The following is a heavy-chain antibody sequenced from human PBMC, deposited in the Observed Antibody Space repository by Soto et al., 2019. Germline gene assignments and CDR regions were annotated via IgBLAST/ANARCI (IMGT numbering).Heavy chain of an antibody. J-gene: IGHJ4*02. CDR2: IVVGSGNT. V-gene: IGHV1-58*02. CDR1: GFSFTSSA. D-gene: IGHD3-22*01. Sequence: SLKRSCKAAGFSFTSSARQWVRQARGQRLEWIGWIVVGSGNTNYAQKFQERVTITRDMSTSTAYMELSSLRSEDTAVYYCAAANYYYDSSGIFDYWGQGTLVTVSS. CDR3: AAANYYYDSSGIFDY.